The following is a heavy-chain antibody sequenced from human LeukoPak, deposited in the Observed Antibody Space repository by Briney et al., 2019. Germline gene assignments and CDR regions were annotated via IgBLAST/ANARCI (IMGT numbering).Heavy chain of an antibody. Sequence: PGGSLRLSCAASGFDFGSDAMNWVRQAPGKWLEWLAAISGRNNRTFYADSVGGRFTISRDNSKNTLYLQMDSLRGDDTAVYFCAREIGVPGWFDPWGQGTLVIVSS. J-gene: IGHJ5*02. CDR1: GFDFGSDA. CDR3: AREIGVPGWFDP. V-gene: IGHV3-23*01. D-gene: IGHD3-10*01. CDR2: ISGRNNRT.